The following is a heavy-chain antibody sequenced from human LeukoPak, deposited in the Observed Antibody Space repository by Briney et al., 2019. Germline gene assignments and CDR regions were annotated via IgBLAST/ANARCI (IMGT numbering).Heavy chain of an antibody. V-gene: IGHV3-49*04. Sequence: PGGSLRLSCTASGFTFGDYAMSWVRQAPGKGLEWVGFIRSKAYGGTTEYAASVKGRFTISRDDSKSIAYLQMNSLKTEDTAVYYCTRDAGYYYDSSGYLDYWGQGTLVTVSS. CDR1: GFTFGDYA. J-gene: IGHJ4*02. D-gene: IGHD3-22*01. CDR3: TRDAGYYYDSSGYLDY. CDR2: IRSKAYGGTT.